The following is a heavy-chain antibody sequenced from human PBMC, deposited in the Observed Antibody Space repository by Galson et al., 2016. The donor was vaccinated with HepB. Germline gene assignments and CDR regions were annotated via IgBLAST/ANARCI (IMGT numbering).Heavy chain of an antibody. CDR2: LNGGADDS. CDR3: ARYYYDSGGLRRAFDI. V-gene: IGHV3-23*01. CDR1: GFTLNIYA. Sequence: SLRLSCAASGFTLNIYAMTWVRQAPGKGLEWVSSLNGGADDSYYSDSAKGRFTISRDNSKSTLYLQMNSLRAEDTALYYCARYYYDSGGLRRAFDIWGQGTMVTVSS. D-gene: IGHD3-10*01. J-gene: IGHJ3*02.